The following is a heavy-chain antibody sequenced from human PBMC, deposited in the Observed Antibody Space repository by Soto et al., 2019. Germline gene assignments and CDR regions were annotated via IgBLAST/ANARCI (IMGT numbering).Heavy chain of an antibody. V-gene: IGHV1-69*13. J-gene: IGHJ5*02. Sequence: GASLKVSCKTSGGTFSNYAITWVRQAPGQGLEWLGRIIPIFGSVTFAQKFQGRITLTADESTTTVYMELSSLRSDDTAVYHCAKDGGKDDYVSFRFDPCGQGTLVTVSS. CDR1: GGTFSNYA. CDR3: AKDGGKDDYVSFRFDP. D-gene: IGHD3-16*01. CDR2: IIPIFGSV.